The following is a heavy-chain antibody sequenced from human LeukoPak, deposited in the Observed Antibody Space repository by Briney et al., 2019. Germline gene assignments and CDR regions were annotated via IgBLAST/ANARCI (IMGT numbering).Heavy chain of an antibody. Sequence: RESLKISCKGSGYSFTSYWIGWVRQMPGKGLEWMGIIYPGDSDTRYSPSFQGQVTISADKSISTAYLQWSSLKASDTAMYYCARRAYDFWSGYYFDYWGQGTLVTVSS. CDR1: GYSFTSYW. V-gene: IGHV5-51*01. CDR3: ARRAYDFWSGYYFDY. D-gene: IGHD3-3*01. J-gene: IGHJ4*02. CDR2: IYPGDSDT.